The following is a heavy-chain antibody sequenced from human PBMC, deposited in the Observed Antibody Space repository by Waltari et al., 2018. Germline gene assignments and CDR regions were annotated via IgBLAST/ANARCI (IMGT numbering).Heavy chain of an antibody. J-gene: IGHJ5*02. Sequence: QVQLVQSGAEVKKPGASVKVSCKASGYTFTVYYMHWVRQAPGQGLEWMGRSNPNSGGTNYAQKFQGRVTMTRDTSISTAYMELSRLRSDDTAVYDCAREARGYVKFDPWGQGTLVTVSS. V-gene: IGHV1-2*06. CDR2: SNPNSGGT. CDR1: GYTFTVYY. CDR3: AREARGYVKFDP. D-gene: IGHD6-13*01.